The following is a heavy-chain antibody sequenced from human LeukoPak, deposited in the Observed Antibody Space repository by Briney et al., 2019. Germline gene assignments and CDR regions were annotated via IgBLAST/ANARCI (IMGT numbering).Heavy chain of an antibody. D-gene: IGHD1-1*01. CDR1: GFTFSSYA. J-gene: IGHJ5*01. V-gene: IGHV3-21*04. CDR2: ISSSSSYI. Sequence: GGSLRLSCAASGFTFSSYAMSWVRQAPGKGLEWVSSISSSSSYIYYADSVKGRFTISRDNAKNSLYLQMNSLRAEDTAIYYCAREDFRDHTTGFDSWGQGTLVTVSS. CDR3: AREDFRDHTTGFDS.